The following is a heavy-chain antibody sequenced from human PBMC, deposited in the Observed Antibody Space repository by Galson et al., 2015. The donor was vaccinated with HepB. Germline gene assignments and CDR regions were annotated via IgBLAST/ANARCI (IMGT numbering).Heavy chain of an antibody. Sequence: SLRLSCAASGFTFSSHWMHWVRQAPGKGLVWVSCISPDGSRAGYADSVKGRFTISRDNAKNTLVLQMNSLRAEDTAVYYCAGWVGDPTFHYWGQGTLVTVSS. CDR3: AGWVGDPTFHY. CDR1: GFTFSSHW. CDR2: ISPDGSRA. J-gene: IGHJ4*02. D-gene: IGHD3-10*01. V-gene: IGHV3-74*01.